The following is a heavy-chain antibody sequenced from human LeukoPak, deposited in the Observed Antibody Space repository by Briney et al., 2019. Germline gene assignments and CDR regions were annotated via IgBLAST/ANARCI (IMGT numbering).Heavy chain of an antibody. J-gene: IGHJ5*02. CDR2: IYWDDDK. D-gene: IGHD5-18*01. CDR1: GFSLSTSGVG. Sequence: SGPTLVKPTQTLTLTCTFSGFSLSTSGVGVGWIRQPPAKALEWLALIYWDDDKRYSPSLKSRLTITKDTSKNQVALTMTNMDPVDTATYYCAHLSTGYSYGSNWFDPWGQGTLVTVSS. V-gene: IGHV2-5*02. CDR3: AHLSTGYSYGSNWFDP.